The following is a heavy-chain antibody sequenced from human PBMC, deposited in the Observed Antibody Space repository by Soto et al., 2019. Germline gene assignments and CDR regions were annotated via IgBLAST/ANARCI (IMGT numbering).Heavy chain of an antibody. CDR1: GGAFSGYY. V-gene: IGHV4-34*01. CDR2: IIHSVST. Sequence: SETLSLTSAVYGGAFSGYYWTWIRRPPGKVLQCIGEIIHSVSTNYNPSLKSRVTISVDTSKNKFSLKLSSVTAADTAMFYCARGYGSGSYSYRLDVWGQGTTVTVSS. D-gene: IGHD3-10*01. CDR3: ARGYGSGSYSYRLDV. J-gene: IGHJ6*02.